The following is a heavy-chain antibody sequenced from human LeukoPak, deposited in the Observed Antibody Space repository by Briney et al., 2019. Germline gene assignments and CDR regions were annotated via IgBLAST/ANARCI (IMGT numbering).Heavy chain of an antibody. Sequence: GGSLRLSCAASGFTVSSSYMSWVRQAPRKGLEWVSVIYSGGSTYYADSVKGRFTISRDNSKNTLYLQMNSLRAEDTAVYYCAREKVYYGMDVWGQGTTVTVSS. CDR1: GFTVSSSY. J-gene: IGHJ6*02. CDR2: IYSGGST. V-gene: IGHV3-53*01. CDR3: AREKVYYGMDV.